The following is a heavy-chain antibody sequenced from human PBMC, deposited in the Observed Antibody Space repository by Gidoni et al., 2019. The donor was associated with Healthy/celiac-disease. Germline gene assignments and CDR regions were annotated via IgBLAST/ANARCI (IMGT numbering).Heavy chain of an antibody. CDR3: ARTYYYDSSGYYGYFDL. CDR2: GTA. D-gene: IGHD3-22*01. J-gene: IGHJ2*01. Sequence: GTANYAQKFQGRVTITADESTSTAYMELSSLRSEDTAVYYCARTYYYDSSGYYGYFDLWGRGTLVTVSS. V-gene: IGHV1-69*01.